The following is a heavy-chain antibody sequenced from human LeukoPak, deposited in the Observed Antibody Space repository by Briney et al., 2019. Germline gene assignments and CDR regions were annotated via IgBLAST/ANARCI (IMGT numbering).Heavy chain of an antibody. V-gene: IGHV1-2*02. CDR1: GYTFTGYY. Sequence: GASVKVSCKASGYTFTGYYMHWVRQAPGQGLEWMGWINPNSGGTNYAQKFQGRVTMTRDTSISTACMELSRLRSDDTAVYYCARDLGTYLSSSWYTPLKSNWFDPWGQGTLVTVSS. D-gene: IGHD6-13*01. CDR3: ARDLGTYLSSSWYTPLKSNWFDP. CDR2: INPNSGGT. J-gene: IGHJ5*02.